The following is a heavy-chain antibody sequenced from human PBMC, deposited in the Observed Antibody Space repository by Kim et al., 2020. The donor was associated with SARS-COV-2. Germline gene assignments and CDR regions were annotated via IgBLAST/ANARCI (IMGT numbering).Heavy chain of an antibody. CDR3: ARDTRDYYGMDV. V-gene: IGHV3-33*01. J-gene: IGHJ6*02. Sequence: YNADSGKGRFTISRDNSKTTLYLQMNSLRAEDTAVYYCARDTRDYYGMDVWGQGTTVTVSS.